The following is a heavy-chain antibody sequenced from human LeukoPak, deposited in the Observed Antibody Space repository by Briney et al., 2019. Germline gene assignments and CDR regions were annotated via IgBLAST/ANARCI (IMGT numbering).Heavy chain of an antibody. D-gene: IGHD2-15*01. CDR1: GFTFSGSA. Sequence: GGSLRLSCAASGFTFSGSAMHWVRQASGKGLEWVGRIRSKANSYATAYAASVKGRFTISRDDSKNTAYLQMNSLKTEDPAVYYCTRHHPIVVVASHWGQGTLVTVSS. CDR3: TRHHPIVVVASH. CDR2: IRSKANSYAT. J-gene: IGHJ4*02. V-gene: IGHV3-73*01.